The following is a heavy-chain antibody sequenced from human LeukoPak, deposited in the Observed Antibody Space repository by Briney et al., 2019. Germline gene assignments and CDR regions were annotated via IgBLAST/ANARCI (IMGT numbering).Heavy chain of an antibody. D-gene: IGHD5-12*01. Sequence: GGSLRLSCAASGFNFGSYSMTWVRQAPGKGLEWVSVISADSATTFYADSVKGRFSISRDNSNNTLYLQMNSLRAEDTAVYYCARVNRGAYDSWGQGTLVTVSS. J-gene: IGHJ5*02. V-gene: IGHV3-23*01. CDR3: ARVNRGAYDS. CDR1: GFNFGSYS. CDR2: ISADSATT.